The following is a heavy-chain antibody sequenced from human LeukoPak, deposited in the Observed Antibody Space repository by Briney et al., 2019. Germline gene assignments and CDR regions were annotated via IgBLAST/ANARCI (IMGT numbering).Heavy chain of an antibody. Sequence: GRSLRLSCAASGFTFRSYGMHWVRQAPGKGLEWVAAIWYDGSNKYYADSVKGRFTISRDNSKNTLYLQMNSLRAEDTAVYYCARKLGRGYSGYDTPSGYWGQGTLVTVSS. CDR2: IWYDGSNK. D-gene: IGHD5-12*01. V-gene: IGHV3-33*01. CDR1: GFTFRSYG. J-gene: IGHJ4*02. CDR3: ARKLGRGYSGYDTPSGY.